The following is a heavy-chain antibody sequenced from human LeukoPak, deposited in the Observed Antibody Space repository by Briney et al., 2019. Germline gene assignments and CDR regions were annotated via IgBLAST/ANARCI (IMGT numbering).Heavy chain of an antibody. Sequence: GGSLRLSCAASGFTFDDYAMHWVRQAPGKGLEWGSGISWNSGSIVYADSVKGGFTISTDNAKTSLYLQMNSLRAEYMSLYYCVREPPIAVAGTIYFYFYMDVWGKGSTVTVSS. J-gene: IGHJ6*03. V-gene: IGHV3-9*03. CDR1: GFTFDDYA. CDR3: VREPPIAVAGTIYFYFYMDV. D-gene: IGHD6-19*01. CDR2: ISWNSGSI.